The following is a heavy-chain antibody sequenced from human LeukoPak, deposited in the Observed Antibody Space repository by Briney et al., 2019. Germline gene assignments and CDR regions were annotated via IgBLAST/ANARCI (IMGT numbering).Heavy chain of an antibody. CDR2: IYYSGST. CDR3: VALGYSYRGAMDV. V-gene: IGHV4-59*08. Sequence: KTSETLSLTCTVSGGSTSSYYWSWIRQPPGKGLEWIGYIYYSGSTNYNPSLKSRVTISVDTSKNQFSLKLSSVTAADTAVYYCVALGYSYRGAMDVWGQGTTVTASS. CDR1: GGSTSSYY. J-gene: IGHJ6*02. D-gene: IGHD3-9*01.